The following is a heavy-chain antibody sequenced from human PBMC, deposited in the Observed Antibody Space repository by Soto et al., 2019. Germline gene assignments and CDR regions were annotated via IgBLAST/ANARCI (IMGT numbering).Heavy chain of an antibody. Sequence: PGGSLRLSCAASGFTFSTYAMNWVRQAPGKRLEWVSTITDSGGSTYYADSVKGRFTVSRDNSKNTLYLQMNSLRADDTAVYYCAKRSRYCSSTRCYSSSVDYWGQGTLVTVSS. J-gene: IGHJ4*02. CDR3: AKRSRYCSSTRCYSSSVDY. D-gene: IGHD2-2*01. V-gene: IGHV3-23*01. CDR1: GFTFSTYA. CDR2: ITDSGGST.